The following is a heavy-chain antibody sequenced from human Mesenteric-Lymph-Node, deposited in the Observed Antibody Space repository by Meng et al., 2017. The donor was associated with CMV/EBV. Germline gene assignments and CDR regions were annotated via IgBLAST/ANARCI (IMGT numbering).Heavy chain of an antibody. CDR2: ITSSTSST. V-gene: IGHV3-11*06. D-gene: IGHD1-7*01. CDR1: GFGFTYY. CDR3: ARDFGRTGTTSREYYYFVVNV. Sequence: GESLKISCAASGFGFTYYMSWVRQAPGKGLEWIAQITSSTSSTYYRDSVQGRFTIPRDNAKNLLFLQINSLRAEDTAIYYCARDFGRTGTTSREYYYFVVNVWGQGTTVTVSS. J-gene: IGHJ6*02.